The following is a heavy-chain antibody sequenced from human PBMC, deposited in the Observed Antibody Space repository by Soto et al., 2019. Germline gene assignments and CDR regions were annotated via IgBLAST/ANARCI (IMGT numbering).Heavy chain of an antibody. CDR3: ASYDFRSGDNYFDY. CDR1: GGSISSYY. V-gene: IGHV4-59*01. CDR2: IYYSGST. D-gene: IGHD3-3*01. J-gene: IGHJ4*02. Sequence: SETLSLTCTVSGGSISSYYWSWIRQPPGKGLEWIGYIYYSGSTNYNPSLKSRVTISVDTSKNQFSLKLSSVTAADTAVYYCASYDFRSGDNYFDYWGQGTLVTVSS.